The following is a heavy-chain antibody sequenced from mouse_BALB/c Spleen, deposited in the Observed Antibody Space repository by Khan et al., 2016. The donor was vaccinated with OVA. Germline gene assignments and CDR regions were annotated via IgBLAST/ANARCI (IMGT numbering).Heavy chain of an antibody. J-gene: IGHJ2*01. D-gene: IGHD2-14*01. V-gene: IGHV5-6-5*01. CDR1: GFTFSSYV. CDR3: AREAYRYDEYYFDY. CDR2: ISSGGST. Sequence: EVQLVESGGSSVKPGGSLKLSCAVSGFTFSSYVMSWVRQTPEKRLAWVASISSGGSTYYPDSVKGRFTISRDNARNIVNLQMSSLRSEDMAIYYCAREAYRYDEYYFDYWGQGTTLTVSS.